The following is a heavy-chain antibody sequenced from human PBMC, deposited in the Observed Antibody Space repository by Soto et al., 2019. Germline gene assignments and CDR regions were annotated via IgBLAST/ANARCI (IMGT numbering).Heavy chain of an antibody. CDR2: TYPEDSQT. Sequence: PGESLKISCKASGYSFTSYWIGWVRQVSGKGLEWMGITYPEDSQTLYSPSFQGQVTISVDKSINTVYLQWSSLRASDTATYYCARRRFFDTLLDFWGQGTLVTVSS. V-gene: IGHV5-51*01. CDR1: GYSFTSYW. J-gene: IGHJ4*02. D-gene: IGHD3-9*01. CDR3: ARRRFFDTLLDF.